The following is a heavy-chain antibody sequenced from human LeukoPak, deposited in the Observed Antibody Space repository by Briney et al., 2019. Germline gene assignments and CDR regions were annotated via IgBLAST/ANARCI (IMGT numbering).Heavy chain of an antibody. V-gene: IGHV4-39*01. Sequence: SETLSLTCIVSGDSISSSSYYWGWIRQPPGKGLEWIGSIYYSGSTYYNPSLKSRVTISVDTSKNQFSLKLSSVTAADTAVYYCARLNDEFGVLIPSFDSWGQGTLVTVSS. CDR3: ARLNDEFGVLIPSFDS. D-gene: IGHD3-3*01. J-gene: IGHJ4*02. CDR1: GDSISSSSYY. CDR2: IYYSGST.